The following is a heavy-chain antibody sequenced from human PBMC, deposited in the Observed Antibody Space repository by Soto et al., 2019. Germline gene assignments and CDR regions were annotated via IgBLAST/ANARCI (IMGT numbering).Heavy chain of an antibody. CDR2: IIPILGIA. CDR3: AREKEAVAGTGWFDP. J-gene: IGHJ5*02. D-gene: IGHD6-19*01. CDR1: GGTFSSYT. Sequence: ASVKVSCKASGGTFSSYTISWVRQAPGQGLEWMGRIIPILGIANYAQKFQGRVTITADKSTSTAYMELSSLRSEDTAVYYCAREKEAVAGTGWFDPWGQGTLVTVSS. V-gene: IGHV1-69*04.